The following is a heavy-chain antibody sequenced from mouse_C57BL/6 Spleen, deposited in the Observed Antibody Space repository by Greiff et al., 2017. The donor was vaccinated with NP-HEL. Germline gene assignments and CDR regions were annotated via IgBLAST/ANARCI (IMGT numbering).Heavy chain of an antibody. J-gene: IGHJ1*03. CDR2: INYDGSST. V-gene: IGHV5-16*01. Sequence: EVMLMESEGGLVQPGSSMKLSCTASGFTFSDYYMAWVRQVPEKGLEWVANINYDGSSTYYLDSLKSRFIISRDNAKNILYLQMSSLKSEDTATYYCARYEDWYFDVWGTGTTVTVSS. D-gene: IGHD2-3*01. CDR3: ARYEDWYFDV. CDR1: GFTFSDYY.